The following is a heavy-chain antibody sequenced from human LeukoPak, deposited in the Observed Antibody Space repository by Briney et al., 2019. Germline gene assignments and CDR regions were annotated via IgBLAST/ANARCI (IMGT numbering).Heavy chain of an antibody. J-gene: IGHJ4*02. CDR1: GFTFSNYD. V-gene: IGHV3-13*01. CDR3: ARGAGVTREIDY. CDR2: IGTAGDT. Sequence: GGSLRLSCAASGFTFSNYDMHWVRQVTGKGLEGVSAIGTAGDTYYPGSVKGRFTISRENAKNSLYLQMNSLRAGDTAVYYCARGAGVTREIDYWGQGTLVTVSS. D-gene: IGHD6-19*01.